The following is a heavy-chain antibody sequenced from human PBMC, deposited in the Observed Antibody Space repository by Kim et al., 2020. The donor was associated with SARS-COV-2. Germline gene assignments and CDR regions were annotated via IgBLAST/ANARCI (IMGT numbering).Heavy chain of an antibody. CDR3: AREAPARNGVYFDY. CDR2: IYHSGST. D-gene: IGHD6-6*01. Sequence: SETLSLTCAVSGGSISSGGYSWSWIRQPPGKGLEWIGYIYHSGSTYYNPSLKSRVTISVDRSKNQFSLKLSSVTAADTAVYYCAREAPARNGVYFDYWGQGTLVTVSS. J-gene: IGHJ4*02. V-gene: IGHV4-30-2*01. CDR1: GGSISSGGYS.